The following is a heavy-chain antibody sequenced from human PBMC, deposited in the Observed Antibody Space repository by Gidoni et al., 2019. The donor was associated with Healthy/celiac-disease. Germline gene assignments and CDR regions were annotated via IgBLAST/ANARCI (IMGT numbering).Heavy chain of an antibody. J-gene: IGHJ4*02. CDR2: IIHSLGIA. CDR1: GGTFSSST. CDR3: ARERGGSYFYWGY. D-gene: IGHD1-26*01. V-gene: IGHV1-69*08. Sequence: QVQLVPSGAEVTTPGASVKVSCKASGGTFSSSTISWVRQAPGQGIEWMGRIIHSLGIANYAQKFQGRVKMTADKSTSTDYMELSSLRSEDTAVYYWARERGGSYFYWGYWGQGTLVTVSS.